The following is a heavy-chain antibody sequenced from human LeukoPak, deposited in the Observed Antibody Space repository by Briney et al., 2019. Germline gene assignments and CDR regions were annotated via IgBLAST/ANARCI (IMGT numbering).Heavy chain of an antibody. Sequence: GGSLRLSCAASGFTFSGHWMYWLRQAPGKGLAWVTRINGDGSATNYAGSMKGRFTISRDNARNIVYLQMNSLREDDTAVYYCARDLNWGQVDYWGQGTLVTVSS. CDR2: INGDGSAT. CDR3: ARDLNWGQVDY. D-gene: IGHD7-27*01. CDR1: GFTFSGHW. J-gene: IGHJ4*02. V-gene: IGHV3-74*01.